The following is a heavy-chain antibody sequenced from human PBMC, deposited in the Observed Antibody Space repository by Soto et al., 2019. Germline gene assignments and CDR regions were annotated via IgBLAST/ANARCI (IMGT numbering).Heavy chain of an antibody. CDR3: AKAFYPAVAISSGDS. CDR2: ISYDGQSQ. D-gene: IGHD3-22*01. CDR1: GFNFRNYD. J-gene: IGHJ4*02. V-gene: IGHV3-30*18. Sequence: QEQVVESGGGVVQPGRSLRLSCAASGFNFRNYDMHWVRQAPGKGLEWVAVISYDGQSQNYADSVKGRFTISRDNSKNTVFLQRNRLSAEDAGLYHCAKAFYPAVAISSGDSWGQGTLVTVSS.